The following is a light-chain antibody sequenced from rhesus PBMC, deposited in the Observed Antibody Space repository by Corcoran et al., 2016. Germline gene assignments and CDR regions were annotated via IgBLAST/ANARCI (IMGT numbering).Light chain of an antibody. Sequence: DVQLTQSPSSLSASVGDRVTITCRASQGISSYLAWYQQKSGKAPRLLIDDASILQSGVPSRFSGSGSGTEFTLTINSLQPEYFASYHCQKRNSHPPTFGGGTKVEIK. J-gene: IGKJ4*01. CDR2: DAS. CDR1: QGISSY. CDR3: QKRNSHPPT. V-gene: IGKV1-38*01.